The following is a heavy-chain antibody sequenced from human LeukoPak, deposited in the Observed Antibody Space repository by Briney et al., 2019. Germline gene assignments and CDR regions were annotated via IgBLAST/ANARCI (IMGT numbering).Heavy chain of an antibody. Sequence: TSETLSLTCTVSGGSISSYYWSWIRQPPGKGLEWIGYIYYSGSTNYNPSLKSRVTISVDTSKNQFSLKLSSVTAADTAVYYCARAPGGRPYDILTGYYYYFDYWGQGTLVTVSS. V-gene: IGHV4-59*01. CDR3: ARAPGGRPYDILTGYYYYFDY. J-gene: IGHJ4*02. CDR2: IYYSGST. CDR1: GGSISSYY. D-gene: IGHD3-9*01.